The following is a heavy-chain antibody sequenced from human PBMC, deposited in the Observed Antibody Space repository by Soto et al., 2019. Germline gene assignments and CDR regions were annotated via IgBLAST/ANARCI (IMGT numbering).Heavy chain of an antibody. CDR2: IYYSGST. D-gene: IGHD6-13*01. Sequence: PSETLSLTCTVSGGSISSGGYYWSWIRQHPGKGLEWIGYIYYSGSTYYNPSLKSRVTISVDTSKNQFSLKLSSVTAADTAVYYCARAETGIAAAADFDYWGQGTLVTVSS. J-gene: IGHJ4*02. V-gene: IGHV4-31*03. CDR3: ARAETGIAAAADFDY. CDR1: GGSISSGGYY.